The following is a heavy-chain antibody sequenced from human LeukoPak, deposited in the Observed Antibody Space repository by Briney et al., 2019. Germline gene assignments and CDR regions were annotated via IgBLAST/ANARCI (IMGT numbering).Heavy chain of an antibody. CDR1: GFTFSSYG. V-gene: IGHV3-30*02. CDR3: ARPGHIKLYYYYGMDV. CDR2: IRYDGSNK. Sequence: PGGSLRLSCAASGFTFSSYGMHWVRQAPGKGLEWVAFIRYDGSNKYYADSVKGRFTISRDNSKNTLYLQMNSLRAEDTAVYYCARPGHIKLYYYYGMDVWGQGTTVTVSS. J-gene: IGHJ6*02.